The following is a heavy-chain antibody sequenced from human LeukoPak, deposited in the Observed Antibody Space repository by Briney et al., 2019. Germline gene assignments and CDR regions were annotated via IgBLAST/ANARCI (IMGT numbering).Heavy chain of an antibody. CDR2: INWNGGST. J-gene: IGHJ6*02. D-gene: IGHD6-25*01. CDR3: ARGSSGWYYYGMDV. Sequence: ETLSLTCTVSGGSVTSFYYNWIQQPPGKGLEWVSGINWNGGSTGYADSVKGRFTISRDNAKNSLYLQMNSLRAEDTALYYCARGSSGWYYYGMDVWGQGTTVTVSS. CDR1: GGSVTSFY. V-gene: IGHV3-20*04.